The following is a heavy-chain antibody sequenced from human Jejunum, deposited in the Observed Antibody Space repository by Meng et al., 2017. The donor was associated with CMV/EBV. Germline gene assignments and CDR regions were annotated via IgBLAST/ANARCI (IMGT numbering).Heavy chain of an antibody. CDR3: TRVVPGASAAFFDY. CDR2: IRSKTYSYAT. D-gene: IGHD2-2*01. Sequence: GFTFSGSAIHWVRQASGKGLEWVGRIRSKTYSYATAYAASVKGRFTISRDESKNTAYLQMNSLKAEDTALYYCTRVVPGASAAFFDYWGQGTLVTVSS. J-gene: IGHJ4*02. V-gene: IGHV3-73*01. CDR1: GFTFSGSA.